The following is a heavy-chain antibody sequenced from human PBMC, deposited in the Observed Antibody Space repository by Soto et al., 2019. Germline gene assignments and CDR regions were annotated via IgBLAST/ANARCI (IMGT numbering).Heavy chain of an antibody. V-gene: IGHV1-8*01. Sequence: ASLKVSCKASGFTFTSYDINWVRQATGQGLEWMGWMHANSGNTGYAQKFQGRVTMTRNTSISTAYMELSSQRHEDTAVYYCAKSTNRRGLELLFPLGYWGQGTLVTVSS. J-gene: IGHJ4*02. CDR2: MHANSGNT. CDR3: AKSTNRRGLELLFPLGY. CDR1: GFTFTSYD. D-gene: IGHD1-26*01.